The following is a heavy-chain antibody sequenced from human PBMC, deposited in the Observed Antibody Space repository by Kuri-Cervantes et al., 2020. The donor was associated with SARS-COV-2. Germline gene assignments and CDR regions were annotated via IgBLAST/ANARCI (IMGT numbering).Heavy chain of an antibody. D-gene: IGHD3-3*01. CDR1: GGSISSSSYY. CDR2: IYYSGST. Sequence: GSLRLSCTVSGGSISSSSYYWGWIRQPPGKGLEWIGSIYYSGSTYYNPSLKSRVTISVDTSKNQFSLKLSSVTAADTAVHYCAGQMMSSITIFGVVITRNWFDPWGQGTLVTVSS. J-gene: IGHJ5*02. V-gene: IGHV4-39*01. CDR3: AGQMMSSITIFGVVITRNWFDP.